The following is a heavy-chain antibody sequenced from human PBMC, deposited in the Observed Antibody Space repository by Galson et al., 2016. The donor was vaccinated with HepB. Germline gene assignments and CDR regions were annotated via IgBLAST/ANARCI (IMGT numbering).Heavy chain of an antibody. D-gene: IGHD3-3*01. CDR3: VREDDSWRH. J-gene: IGHJ4*02. CDR1: GLSFSGYW. V-gene: IGHV3-7*03. Sequence: SLRLSCAASGLSFSGYWMAWVRQAPGKGLEWVANIAPDGSETNYVDPVKGRFTISRDNGKKSLYLQMSSLRAEDTAVYYCVREDDSWRHWGQGTLVTVS. CDR2: IAPDGSET.